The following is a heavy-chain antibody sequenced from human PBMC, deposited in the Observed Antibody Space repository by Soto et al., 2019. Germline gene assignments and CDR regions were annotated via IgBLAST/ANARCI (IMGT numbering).Heavy chain of an antibody. CDR3: ASGAFTYYDFWSGYYS. Sequence: PSETLSLTCTVSGGSISSGGYYWSWIRQHPGKGLEWIGYIYYSGSTYYNPSLKSRVTISVDTSKNQFSLKLSSVTAADTAVYYCASGAFTYYDFWSGYYSWGQGTLVTVSS. CDR1: GGSISSGGYY. V-gene: IGHV4-31*03. CDR2: IYYSGST. D-gene: IGHD3-3*01. J-gene: IGHJ4*02.